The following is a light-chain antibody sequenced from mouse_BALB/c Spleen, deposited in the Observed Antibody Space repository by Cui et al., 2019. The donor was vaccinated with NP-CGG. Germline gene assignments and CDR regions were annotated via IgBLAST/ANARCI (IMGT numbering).Light chain of an antibody. Sequence: QAVVTQESALTTSPRETVTLTCRSSTGAVTTSNYANWVQEKPDHLFTGLIGGTNNRAPGVPARFSGSLIGDKAALTITGAQTEDEAKYFCALWYSNHWVFGGGTKLTVL. CDR1: TGAVTTSNY. J-gene: IGLJ1*01. CDR3: ALWYSNHWV. CDR2: GTN. V-gene: IGLV1*01.